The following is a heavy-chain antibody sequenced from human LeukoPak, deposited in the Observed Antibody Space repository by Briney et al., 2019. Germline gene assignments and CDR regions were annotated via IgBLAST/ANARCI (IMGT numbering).Heavy chain of an antibody. CDR2: ITGSGDTT. D-gene: IGHD3-10*01. Sequence: PGASLRLSCAASGFIFRNYAMSWVRQAPGKGLEWVSAITGSGDTTYYADSVKGRFTISRDNSKNTLYLQMNSLRAEDTAVYYCAKVYGSGIAGMDVWGKGTTVTVSS. V-gene: IGHV3-23*01. CDR1: GFIFRNYA. CDR3: AKVYGSGIAGMDV. J-gene: IGHJ6*04.